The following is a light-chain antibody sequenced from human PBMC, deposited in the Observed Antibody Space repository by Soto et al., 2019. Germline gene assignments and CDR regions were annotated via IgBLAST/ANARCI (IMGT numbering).Light chain of an antibody. CDR3: QHSSRLPIT. V-gene: IGKV1-39*01. CDR2: AAS. CDR1: QSISSW. J-gene: IGKJ5*01. Sequence: DIQMTKSPSTLSASVGDRVTITCRASQSISSWLAWYQQKPGKAPNLLIYAASSLQSGVPSRFSGSGSGTDFTLTISSLQPEDFATYFCQHSSRLPITFGRGTRLEI.